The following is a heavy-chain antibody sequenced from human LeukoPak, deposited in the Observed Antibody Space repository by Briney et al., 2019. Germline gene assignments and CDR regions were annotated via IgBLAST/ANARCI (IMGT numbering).Heavy chain of an antibody. CDR2: IYYSGST. J-gene: IGHJ5*02. D-gene: IGHD3-10*01. V-gene: IGHV4-59*01. Sequence: SETLSLTCTVSGGSISSYYWSWIRQPPGKGLEWIGYIYYSGSTNYNPSLKSRVTISVDTSKNQFSLKLSSVTAADTAVYYCARDLYGSGSYSRFDPWGQGTLVTVSS. CDR3: ARDLYGSGSYSRFDP. CDR1: GGSISSYY.